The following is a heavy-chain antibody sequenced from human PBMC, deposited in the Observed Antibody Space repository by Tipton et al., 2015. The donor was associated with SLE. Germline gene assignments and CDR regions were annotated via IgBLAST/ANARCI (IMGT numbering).Heavy chain of an antibody. J-gene: IGHJ3*02. D-gene: IGHD3-3*01. Sequence: SLRLSCAASGFTFSSYAMSWVRQAPGKGLEWVSAISGSGGSTYYADSVKGRFTISRDNSKNTLYLQMNSLRAEDTAVYYRAKDRGYDFWSGLDAFDIWGQGTMVTVSS. CDR2: ISGSGGST. CDR3: AKDRGYDFWSGLDAFDI. CDR1: GFTFSSYA. V-gene: IGHV3-23*01.